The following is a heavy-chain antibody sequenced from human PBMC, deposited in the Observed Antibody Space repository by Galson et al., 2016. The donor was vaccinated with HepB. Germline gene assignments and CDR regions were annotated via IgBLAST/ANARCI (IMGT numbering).Heavy chain of an antibody. CDR1: GGSISSYY. V-gene: IGHV4-59*08. Sequence: SETLSLTCTVSGGSISSYYWSWIRQPPGKGLEWIGYIYYSGSTNYNPSLKSRVTISVDTSKNQFSLKLSSVTAADTAVDYCARRRNYYDSSGYYYDWFDPWGQGTLVTVSS. CDR3: ARRRNYYDSSGYYYDWFDP. D-gene: IGHD3-22*01. CDR2: IYYSGST. J-gene: IGHJ5*02.